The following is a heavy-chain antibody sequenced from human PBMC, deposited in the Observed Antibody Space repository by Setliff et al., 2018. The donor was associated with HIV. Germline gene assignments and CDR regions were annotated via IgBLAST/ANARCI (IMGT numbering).Heavy chain of an antibody. CDR2: VSYNGNT. CDR3: AKRPGYGYPFHI. J-gene: IGHJ3*02. CDR1: GGSISSTTYW. V-gene: IGHV4-39*01. Sequence: SETLSLTCTVSGGSISSTTYWWGWIRQPPGKGLEWIGTVSYNGNTFYDPSLKSRVTISIDMSKNQFSLKLTSVAAADTAVYYCAKRPGYGYPFHIWGQGTMVTVSS. D-gene: IGHD5-18*01.